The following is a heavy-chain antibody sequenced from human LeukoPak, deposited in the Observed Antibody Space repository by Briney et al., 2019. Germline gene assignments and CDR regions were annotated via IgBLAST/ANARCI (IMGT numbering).Heavy chain of an antibody. D-gene: IGHD2-15*01. Sequence: GGSLRLSCAASGFTFSSYAMHWVRQAPGKGLEWVAVISYDGSNKYYADSVKGRFTISRDNSKNTLYLQMNSLRAEDTAVYYSSRGTYFDCWGQGTLVTVSS. CDR3: SRGTYFDC. CDR2: ISYDGSNK. CDR1: GFTFSSYA. J-gene: IGHJ4*02. V-gene: IGHV3-30*04.